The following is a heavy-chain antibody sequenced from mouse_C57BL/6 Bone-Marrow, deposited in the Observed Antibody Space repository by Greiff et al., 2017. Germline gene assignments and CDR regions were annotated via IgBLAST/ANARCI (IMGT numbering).Heavy chain of an antibody. CDR2: IDPEDGDT. V-gene: IGHV14-1*01. J-gene: IGHJ3*01. CDR1: GFNIKDYY. D-gene: IGHD1-1*01. Sequence: VQLQQSGAELVRPGASVKLSCTASGFNIKDYYMHWVKQRPEQGLEWIGRIDPEDGDTEYAPKFQGQATMTADTSSNTAYLQLSSLTSEDTAVYYCTTPYYGSSSFAYWGQGTLVTVSA. CDR3: TTPYYGSSSFAY.